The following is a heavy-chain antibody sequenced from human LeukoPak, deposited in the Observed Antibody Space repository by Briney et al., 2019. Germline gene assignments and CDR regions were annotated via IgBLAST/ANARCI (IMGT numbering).Heavy chain of an antibody. CDR3: ARDPTDYYESSGYSDYYYYGMDV. J-gene: IGHJ6*02. CDR2: INPSGEDT. V-gene: IGHV1-46*01. CDR1: GYSFTKYH. Sequence: ASVKVSCKASGYSFTKYHMHWVRQAPGQGLEWMGMINPSGEDTTYAQRFQGRVTVTRDTSTSRVYIELRNLGFEDTAVYYCARDPTDYYESSGYSDYYYYGMDVWGQGTTVTVSS. D-gene: IGHD3-22*01.